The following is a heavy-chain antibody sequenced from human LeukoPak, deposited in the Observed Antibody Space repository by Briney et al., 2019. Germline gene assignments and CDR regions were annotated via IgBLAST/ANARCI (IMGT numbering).Heavy chain of an antibody. V-gene: IGHV5-51*01. D-gene: IGHD4-23*01. CDR2: IYPGDSDT. J-gene: IGHJ4*02. CDR3: ARPGLEGGNSPYYFDY. CDR1: GYSFTNYW. Sequence: GESLKISCKGSGYSFTNYWIGWVRQMPGKGLEWMGIIYPGDSDTRYSPSFQGQVTISVDKSISTAYLQWSTLKASDSAMYYCARPGLEGGNSPYYFDYWGQGTLVTVSS.